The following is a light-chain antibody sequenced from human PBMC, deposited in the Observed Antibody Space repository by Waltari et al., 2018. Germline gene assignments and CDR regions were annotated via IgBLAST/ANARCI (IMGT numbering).Light chain of an antibody. J-gene: IGLJ3*02. V-gene: IGLV1-47*01. CDR3: AAWDNSLSAWV. CDR1: GPNLARTP. Sequence: QSVLTQPPSASGTPGQRVPISCSGSGPNLARTPVYWYQHLPGTAPKLLISRNSQRPSGVPDRLSGSKSGTSASLAMSGLRSEDEADYYCAAWDNSLSAWVFGGGTKLTVL. CDR2: RNS.